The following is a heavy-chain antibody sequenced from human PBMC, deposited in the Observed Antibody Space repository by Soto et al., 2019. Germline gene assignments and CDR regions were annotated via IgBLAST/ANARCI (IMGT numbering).Heavy chain of an antibody. CDR2: ISGSGGST. J-gene: IGHJ4*02. D-gene: IGHD6-19*01. CDR1: GFTFSSYA. V-gene: IGHV3-23*01. CDR3: AKESESGWYELYFDY. Sequence: EVQLLESGGGLVQPGGSLRLSCAASGFTFSSYAMRWVRQAPGKGLEWVSAISGSGGSTYYADSVKGRFTISRDNSKNSLYLQMNSLRAEDTAVYYCAKESESGWYELYFDYWGQGTLVTVSS.